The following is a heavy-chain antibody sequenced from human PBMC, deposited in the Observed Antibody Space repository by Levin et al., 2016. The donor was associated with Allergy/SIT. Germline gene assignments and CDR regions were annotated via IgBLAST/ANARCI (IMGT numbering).Heavy chain of an antibody. CDR1: GGTFSSYA. CDR3: ARPTAAIPSHAFDI. V-gene: IGHV1-69*13. Sequence: SVKVSCKASGGTFSSYAISWVRQAPGQGLEWMGGIIPIFGTANYAQKFQGRVTITADESTSTAYMELSSLRSEDTAVYYCARPTAAIPSHAFDIWGQGTMVTVSS. D-gene: IGHD2-2*01. J-gene: IGHJ3*02. CDR2: IIPIFGTA.